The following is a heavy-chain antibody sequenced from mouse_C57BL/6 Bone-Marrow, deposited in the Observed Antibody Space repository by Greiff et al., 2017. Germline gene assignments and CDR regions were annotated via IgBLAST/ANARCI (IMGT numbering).Heavy chain of an antibody. J-gene: IGHJ1*03. CDR3: ARDANSPYYYGSSYWYFDV. V-gene: IGHV7-1*01. CDR2: SRNKANDYTT. CDR1: GFTFSDFY. Sequence: EVKLMESGGGLVQSGRSLRLSCATSGFTFSDFYMEWVRQAPGKGLEWIAASRNKANDYTTEYSASVKGRFIVSRDTSQSILYLQMNALRAEDTAIYYCARDANSPYYYGSSYWYFDVWGTGTTVTVSS. D-gene: IGHD1-1*01.